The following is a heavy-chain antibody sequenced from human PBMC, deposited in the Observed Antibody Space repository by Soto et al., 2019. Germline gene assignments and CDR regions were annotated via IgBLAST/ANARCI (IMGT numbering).Heavy chain of an antibody. CDR3: AREPFYSDRKRHANSSGGDF. Sequence: QVQLQESGPGLVKPSQTLSLTCSVSGGSISSGGYFWSWIRQHPGKGLEWIGFIYYNGSTTYTPSLNSRVTISVDTSKTQSCLKLRSVTAADTVTYYWAREPFYSDRKRHANSSGGDFCGQGALVTVSS. CDR1: GGSISSGGYF. J-gene: IGHJ4*02. D-gene: IGHD2-15*01. CDR2: IYYNGST. V-gene: IGHV4-31*03.